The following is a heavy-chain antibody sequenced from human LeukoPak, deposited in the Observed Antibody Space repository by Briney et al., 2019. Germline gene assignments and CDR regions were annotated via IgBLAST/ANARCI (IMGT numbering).Heavy chain of an antibody. Sequence: GASVKVSCKASGYTFTSYYMHWVRQAPGQGLEWMGIINPSGGSTSYAQKFQGRFTMTRDTSTSTVYMELSSLRSEDTAVYYCARDLPHCSGGSCYASYYFDYWGQGTLVTVSS. CDR3: ARDLPHCSGGSCYASYYFDY. J-gene: IGHJ4*02. D-gene: IGHD2-15*01. CDR1: GYTFTSYY. CDR2: INPSGGST. V-gene: IGHV1-46*01.